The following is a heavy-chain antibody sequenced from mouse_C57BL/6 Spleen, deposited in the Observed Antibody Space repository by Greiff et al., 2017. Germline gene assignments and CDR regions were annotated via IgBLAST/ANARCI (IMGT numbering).Heavy chain of an antibody. CDR3: TRDLFAYDGFAY. D-gene: IGHD2-12*01. Sequence: DVMLVESGGGLVKPGGSLKLSCAASGFTFSSYAMSWVRQTPEKRLEWVAYISSGGDYIYYADTVKGRFTISRDNARNTLYLQMSSLKSEDTAMYYCTRDLFAYDGFAYWGQGTLVTVSA. CDR2: ISSGGDYI. CDR1: GFTFSSYA. J-gene: IGHJ3*01. V-gene: IGHV5-9-1*02.